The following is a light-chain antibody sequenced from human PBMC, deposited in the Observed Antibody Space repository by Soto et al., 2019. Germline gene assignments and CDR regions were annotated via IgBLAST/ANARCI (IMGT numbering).Light chain of an antibody. V-gene: IGKV3-11*01. J-gene: IGKJ1*01. CDR3: LQRSNWPSWT. CDR2: DTS. Sequence: EIVLTQSPATLSLSPGERSTLSCMSSQSVSSYLDWYQQKRGQAPRVLIYDTSNRVPGIPARFSGSGSGTDFTLTISSLEPEDFAVYYCLQRSNWPSWTFGQGTKVDIK. CDR1: QSVSSY.